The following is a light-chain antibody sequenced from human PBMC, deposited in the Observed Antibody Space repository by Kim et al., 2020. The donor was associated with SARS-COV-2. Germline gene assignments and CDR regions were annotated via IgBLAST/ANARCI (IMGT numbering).Light chain of an antibody. CDR2: DAS. J-gene: IGKJ1*01. V-gene: IGKV1-5*01. CDR1: QSISSW. CDR3: QQYDRSSGT. Sequence: ASVGDIVTITCRASQSISSWLAWYQQKPGKAPRLLIYDASSLERGVQSRFSGSGSGTEFTLTISSLQPDDFATYYCQQYDRSSGTFGQGTKVDIK.